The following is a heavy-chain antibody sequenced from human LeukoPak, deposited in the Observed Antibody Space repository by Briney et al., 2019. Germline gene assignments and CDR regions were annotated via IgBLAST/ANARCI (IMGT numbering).Heavy chain of an antibody. D-gene: IGHD6-13*01. CDR2: IKRDGSEK. J-gene: IGHJ6*02. CDR1: GFIFSNYW. V-gene: IGHV3-7*01. CDR3: AREKDIAAAGTYYYYGMDV. Sequence: GGSLRLSCAVSGFIFSNYWMIWVRQAPGKGLEWVANIKRDGSEKYYVDSVKGRFTISRDNAKNSLYLQMNSLRAEDTAVYYCAREKDIAAAGTYYYYGMDVWGQGTTVTVSS.